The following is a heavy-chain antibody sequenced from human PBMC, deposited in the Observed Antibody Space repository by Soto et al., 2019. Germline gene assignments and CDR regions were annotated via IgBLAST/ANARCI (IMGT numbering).Heavy chain of an antibody. Sequence: GGSLRLSCAASGFTFTTFAMSWVRQAPGKGLEWVSAISGDSVGIFYADSVKGRFTISRDNSKSTLYLQMNSLRAEDTAVYYCAKHDPGYYRPFDYWGQGTLVTVSS. CDR2: ISGDSVGI. D-gene: IGHD3-3*01. CDR3: AKHDPGYYRPFDY. V-gene: IGHV3-23*01. CDR1: GFTFTTFA. J-gene: IGHJ4*02.